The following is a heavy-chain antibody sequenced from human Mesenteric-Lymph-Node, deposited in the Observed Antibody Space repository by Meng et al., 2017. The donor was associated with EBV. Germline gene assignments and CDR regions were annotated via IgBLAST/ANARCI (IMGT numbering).Heavy chain of an antibody. D-gene: IGHD3-10*01. V-gene: IGHV4-34*01. CDR2: INHSGST. J-gene: IGHJ4*02. CDR1: GGSFSGYY. Sequence: QVQFQPWGEGLFKPSETLSLPCAVYGGSFSGYYWSWIRQPPGKGLEWIGEINHSGSTNYNPSLKSRVTISVDTSKNQLSLKLSSVTAADTAVYYCARFGAILRGFDYWGQGTLVTVSS. CDR3: ARFGAILRGFDY.